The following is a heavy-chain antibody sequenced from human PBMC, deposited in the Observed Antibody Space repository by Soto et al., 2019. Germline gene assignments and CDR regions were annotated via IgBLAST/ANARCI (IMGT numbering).Heavy chain of an antibody. V-gene: IGHV5-51*01. CDR2: VYPGDPNT. CDR1: CYNFSNYL. Sequence: GGALEISRKGSCYNFSNYLNGWGRPMPGKGLEWMGIVYPGDPNTRYSPSFQGHVTISVDKSTSTAYLQWSSLKASDTAMYYCARQAIVGTMSFDPWGQGTLVTVSS. D-gene: IGHD1-26*01. J-gene: IGHJ5*02. CDR3: ARQAIVGTMSFDP.